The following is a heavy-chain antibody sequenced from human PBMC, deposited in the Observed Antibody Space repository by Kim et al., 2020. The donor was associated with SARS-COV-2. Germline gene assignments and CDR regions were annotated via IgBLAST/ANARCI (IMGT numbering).Heavy chain of an antibody. D-gene: IGHD2-8*01. Sequence: GGSLRLSCAASGFTVSSNYMSWVRQAPGKGLEWVSVIYSGGSTYYADSVKGRFTISRDNSKNTLYLQMNSLRAEDTAVYYCARVGEYCTNGVCYTCFDYWGQGTLVTVSS. J-gene: IGHJ4*02. V-gene: IGHV3-53*01. CDR3: ARVGEYCTNGVCYTCFDY. CDR2: IYSGGST. CDR1: GFTVSSNY.